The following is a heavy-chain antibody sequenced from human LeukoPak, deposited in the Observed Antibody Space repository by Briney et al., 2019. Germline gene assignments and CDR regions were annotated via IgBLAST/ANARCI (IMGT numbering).Heavy chain of an antibody. CDR3: ARGLLLDYYDY. CDR1: GASISSSTYY. Sequence: SQTLSLTCSVSGASISSSTYYWSWIRQPPGKGLEWIGEINHSGSTNYNPSLKSRVTISVDTSKNQFSLKLSSVTAADTAVYYCARGLLLDYYDYWGQGTLVTVSS. D-gene: IGHD3-10*01. V-gene: IGHV4-39*07. J-gene: IGHJ4*02. CDR2: INHSGST.